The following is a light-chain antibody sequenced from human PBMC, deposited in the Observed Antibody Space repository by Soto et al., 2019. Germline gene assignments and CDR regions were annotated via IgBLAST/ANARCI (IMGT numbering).Light chain of an antibody. J-gene: IGKJ1*01. Sequence: DIEMTQSPSTLSASLGDTVTVTCRASQTISSWLAWYQQKPGKAPKLLIYDASSLESGVPSRLSGSGSGTEFTLTVSSPQPDDFATYYCQQYTNYWTFGQGTKVDIK. CDR2: DAS. CDR1: QTISSW. V-gene: IGKV1-5*01. CDR3: QQYTNYWT.